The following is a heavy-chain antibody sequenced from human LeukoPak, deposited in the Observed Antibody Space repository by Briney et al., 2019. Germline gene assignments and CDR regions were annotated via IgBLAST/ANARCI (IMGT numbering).Heavy chain of an antibody. J-gene: IGHJ4*02. D-gene: IGHD2-8*01. CDR3: ARLFPSCTKTTCDFDY. CDR1: GGSISSSSYD. V-gene: IGHV4-39*01. CDR2: IYYSGTT. Sequence: SETLSLTCTVSGGSISSSSYDWGWIPQPPGKGLEWIGSIYYSGTTYYNPPLKRRVSISVDASKDQDSLKLNAVAAADTAGYYCARLFPSCTKTTCDFDYWGQGTLVSVSS.